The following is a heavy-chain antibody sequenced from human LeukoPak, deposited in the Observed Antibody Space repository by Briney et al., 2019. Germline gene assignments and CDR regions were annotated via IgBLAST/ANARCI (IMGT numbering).Heavy chain of an antibody. D-gene: IGHD5-24*01. CDR3: ARDSKGDGYKGYYYYMDI. CDR2: IYHSGST. J-gene: IGHJ6*03. Sequence: SETLSLTCTVSGYSISSGYYWGWIRQPPGKGLEWTGIIYHSGSTYYNPSLKSRVTISVDTSKNQFSLKLSSVTAADTAVYYCARDSKGDGYKGYYYYMDIWGKGTTVTVSS. V-gene: IGHV4-38-2*02. CDR1: GYSISSGYY.